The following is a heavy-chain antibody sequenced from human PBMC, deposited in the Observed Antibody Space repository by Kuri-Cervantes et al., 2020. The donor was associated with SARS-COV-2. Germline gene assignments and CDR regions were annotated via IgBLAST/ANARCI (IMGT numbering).Heavy chain of an antibody. CDR3: GPFSRYAYDFDK. Sequence: GESLKISCAASGFAFSSHSMTWLRQAPGRELEWVSAISGNSVWIYYADSVKGRFTISRDNSKNIVYPQMNSLGADDTAVYYCGPFSRYAYDFDKWGQGILVTVSS. V-gene: IGHV3-23*01. D-gene: IGHD3-9*01. CDR2: ISGNSVWI. J-gene: IGHJ4*02. CDR1: GFAFSSHS.